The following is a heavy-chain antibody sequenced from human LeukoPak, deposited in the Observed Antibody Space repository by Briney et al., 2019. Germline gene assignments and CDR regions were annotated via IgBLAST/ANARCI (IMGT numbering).Heavy chain of an antibody. CDR2: INTDGSST. CDR1: GFTFSGYW. J-gene: IGHJ4*02. CDR3: TRGEPIFDY. V-gene: IGHV3-74*01. Sequence: ARSLRLSCAASGFTFSGYWMHRLRQAPGKGLVWVSRINTDGSSTSYADSVKGRFTISRDNAKNTLYLHRHSLRVEDTALYYCTRGEPIFDYWGQGTLVTVSS.